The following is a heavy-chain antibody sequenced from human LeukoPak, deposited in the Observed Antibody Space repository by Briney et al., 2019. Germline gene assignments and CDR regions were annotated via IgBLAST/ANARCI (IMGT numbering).Heavy chain of an antibody. CDR1: GGSISSSSYY. CDR3: ARRYYYYYMDV. J-gene: IGHJ6*03. CDR2: IYYSGST. V-gene: IGHV4-39*07. Sequence: PETLSLTCTVSGGSISSSSYYWGWIRQPPGKGLEWIGSIYYSGSTYYNPSLKSRVTISVDTSKNQFSLKLSSVTAADTAVYYCARRYYYYYMDVWGKGTTVTVSS.